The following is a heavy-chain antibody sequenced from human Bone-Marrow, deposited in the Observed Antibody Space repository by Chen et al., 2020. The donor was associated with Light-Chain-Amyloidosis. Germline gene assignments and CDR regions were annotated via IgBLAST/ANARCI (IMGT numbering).Heavy chain of an antibody. CDR3: ARERVLVPYYYYGMDV. Sequence: QVELVECGGGLVNPGGSLRLSWEASGFTFVDNYMRWIRQAPGKGLEWVSYISSSGSTIYYADSVKGRFTISRDNAKNSLYLQMNSLRAEDTAVYYCARERVLVPYYYYGMDVWGQGTTVTVSS. V-gene: IGHV3-11*01. CDR1: GFTFVDNY. J-gene: IGHJ6*02. D-gene: IGHD6-6*01. CDR2: ISSSGSTI.